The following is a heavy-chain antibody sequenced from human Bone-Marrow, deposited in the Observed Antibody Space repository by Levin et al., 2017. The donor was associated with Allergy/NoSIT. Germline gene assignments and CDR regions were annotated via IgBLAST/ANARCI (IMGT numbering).Heavy chain of an antibody. CDR3: ARDRDSGANSGVFDY. V-gene: IGHV3-33*01. Sequence: SCAASGFTFNDYGMHWVRQAPGKGLEWVALIWSDESNEYYADSVKGRFTISRDNSKNTVYLEMNSLRAEDTAVYYCARDRDSGANSGVFDYWGQGALVTVSS. CDR1: GFTFNDYG. J-gene: IGHJ4*02. D-gene: IGHD4-23*01. CDR2: IWSDESNE.